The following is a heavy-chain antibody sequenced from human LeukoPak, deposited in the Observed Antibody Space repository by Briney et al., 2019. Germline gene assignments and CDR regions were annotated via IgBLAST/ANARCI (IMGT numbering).Heavy chain of an antibody. CDR2: VFPGDSDT. D-gene: IGHD6-19*01. J-gene: IGHJ4*02. Sequence: GESLKISCKGSGYKFSSDWIAWVRQMPGKGLEWMGIVFPGDSDTRYSPSFQGQVTISADKSISTAYLWWSGLKASDTAMYYCARMTSDWYFDYWGQGTLVTVSS. CDR3: ARMTSDWYFDY. V-gene: IGHV5-51*01. CDR1: GYKFSSDW.